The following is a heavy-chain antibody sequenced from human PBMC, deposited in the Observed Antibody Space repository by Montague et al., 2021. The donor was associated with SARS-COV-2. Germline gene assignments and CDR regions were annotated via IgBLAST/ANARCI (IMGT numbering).Heavy chain of an antibody. CDR3: ARDIAVAGLFDY. CDR1: GGSISSYY. D-gene: IGHD6-19*01. CDR2: SSISGST. J-gene: IGHJ4*02. Sequence: SETLSLTCTVSGGSISSYYWSWIRKPPEKGLELIGRSSISGSTNSNPSRQSRVTISVDTSKNQFSLKLSPVTAADTAVYYCARDIAVAGLFDYWGQGTLVTVSS. V-gene: IGHV4-4*07.